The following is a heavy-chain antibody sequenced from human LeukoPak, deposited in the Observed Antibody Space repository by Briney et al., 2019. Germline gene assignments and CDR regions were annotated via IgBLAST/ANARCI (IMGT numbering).Heavy chain of an antibody. CDR3: ANTYALGNYYKGGFDP. CDR1: GYTFTNYG. J-gene: IGHJ5*02. D-gene: IGHD3-10*01. Sequence: GASVKVSCKASGYTFTNYGISWVRQAPGQGLEWMGWINPNSGGTNYAQNFQGRVTMTRDTSIRTVYMELSRLRSDDTAVYYCANTYALGNYYKGGFDPWGQGTLVTVSS. CDR2: INPNSGGT. V-gene: IGHV1-2*02.